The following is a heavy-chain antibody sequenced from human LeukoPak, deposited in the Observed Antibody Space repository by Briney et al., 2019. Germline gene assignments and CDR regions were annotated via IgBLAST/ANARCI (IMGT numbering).Heavy chain of an antibody. D-gene: IGHD5-24*01. CDR1: GFTFSIYW. J-gene: IGHJ6*02. CDR2: INSDGSNT. CDR3: AREKIEMATIVYYYYYYGMDV. Sequence: PGGSLRLSCAASGFTFSIYWMYWVRLPPGKGLVWVSRINSDGSNTNYADSVKGRFTISRDNAKNTLYLQMNSLRAEDTAVYYCAREKIEMATIVYYYYYYGMDVWGQGTTVTVSS. V-gene: IGHV3-74*01.